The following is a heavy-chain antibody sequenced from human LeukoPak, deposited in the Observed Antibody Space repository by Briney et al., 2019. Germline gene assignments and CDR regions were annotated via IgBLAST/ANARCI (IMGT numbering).Heavy chain of an antibody. CDR3: ASGPRITLIRGGQWYYYMDV. J-gene: IGHJ6*03. D-gene: IGHD3-10*01. CDR1: GYTFTSYY. Sequence: GASVKVSCKASGYTFTSYYMHWVRQAPGQGLEWMGIINPSGGSTSYAQKFQGRVTMTRDTSTSTVYMELSSLRSEDTAVYYCASGPRITLIRGGQWYYYMDVWGKGTTVTISS. V-gene: IGHV1-46*01. CDR2: INPSGGST.